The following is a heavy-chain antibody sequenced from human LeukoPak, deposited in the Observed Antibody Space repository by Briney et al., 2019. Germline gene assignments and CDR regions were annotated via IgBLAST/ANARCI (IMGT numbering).Heavy chain of an antibody. CDR3: ARSLPDAFDI. Sequence: ASVMVSCKASGYTFTGYHMHWVRQAPGQGLEWMGWINPNSGGTNYAQKFQGRVTMTRDTSISTAYMELSRLRSDDTAVYYCARSLPDAFDIWGQGTMVTVSS. V-gene: IGHV1-2*02. CDR2: INPNSGGT. J-gene: IGHJ3*02. CDR1: GYTFTGYH.